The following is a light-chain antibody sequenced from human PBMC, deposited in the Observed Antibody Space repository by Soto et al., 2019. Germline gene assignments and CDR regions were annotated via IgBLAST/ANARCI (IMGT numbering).Light chain of an antibody. CDR2: DAS. CDR3: QQYNSYSWT. J-gene: IGKJ1*01. CDR1: QSISNW. Sequence: DIQMTQSPSSLSASVVDRVTITCLASQSISNWLAWYQQKPGKAPKLLIYDASTLESGVPSRFSGGGFGTDFTLTISSLQPDDFATYYCQQYNSYSWTFGQGTKVDIK. V-gene: IGKV1-5*01.